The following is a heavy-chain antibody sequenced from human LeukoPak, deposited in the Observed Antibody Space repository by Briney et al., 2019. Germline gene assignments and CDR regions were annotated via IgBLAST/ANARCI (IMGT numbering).Heavy chain of an antibody. CDR2: ISGSGGST. CDR1: GFTFSSYA. Sequence: GGSLRLSCAASGFTFSSYAMSRVRQAPGKGLEWVSAISGSGGSTYYADSVKGRFTISRDNSKNTLYLQMNSLRAEDTAVYYCARSFTKLVGATRGTFDYWGQGTLVTVSS. D-gene: IGHD1-26*01. J-gene: IGHJ4*02. V-gene: IGHV3-23*01. CDR3: ARSFTKLVGATRGTFDY.